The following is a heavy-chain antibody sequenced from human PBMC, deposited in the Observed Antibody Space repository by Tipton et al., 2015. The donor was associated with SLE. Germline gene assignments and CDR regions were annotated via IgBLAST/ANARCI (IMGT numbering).Heavy chain of an antibody. CDR1: GGSFSGYY. Sequence: TLSLTCAVYGGSFSGYYWSWIRQTPGKGLEWIGEINHSGSTNYNPSLKSRVTISVDTSKNQFSLKLSSVTAADTAVYYCEGAATGTNYYLDVWGKGTTVTVSS. V-gene: IGHV4-34*01. D-gene: IGHD4-17*01. CDR2: INHSGST. CDR3: EGAATGTNYYLDV. J-gene: IGHJ6*03.